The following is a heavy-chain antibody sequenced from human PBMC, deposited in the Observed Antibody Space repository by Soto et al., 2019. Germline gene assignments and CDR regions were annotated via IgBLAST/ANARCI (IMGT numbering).Heavy chain of an antibody. CDR1: GYTFTSYA. CDR2: INAGNGNT. D-gene: IGHD2-15*01. Sequence: ASVKVSCKASGYTFTSYAMHWVRQAPGQRLEWMGWINAGNGNTKYSQKFQGRVTITRDTSASTAYMELSSLRFEDTAVYYCARVGYCSGGRCRNWFDPWGQGTLVTVSS. CDR3: ARVGYCSGGRCRNWFDP. V-gene: IGHV1-3*01. J-gene: IGHJ5*02.